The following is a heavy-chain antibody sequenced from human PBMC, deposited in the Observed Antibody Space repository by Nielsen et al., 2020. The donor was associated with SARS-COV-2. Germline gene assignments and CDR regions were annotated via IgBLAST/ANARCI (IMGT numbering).Heavy chain of an antibody. V-gene: IGHV1-46*01. CDR2: IDPNYGTT. CDR3: ARAPSDFYGMDV. CDR1: GYSLTSYY. Sequence: ASVKVSCKASGYSLTSYYIQWVRRAPGQGLEWMGIIDPNYGTTTYAQRFQGRVTMTRDTSASTVYMELSRLRSEDTAVYYCARAPSDFYGMDVWGQGTTVAVSS. J-gene: IGHJ6*02.